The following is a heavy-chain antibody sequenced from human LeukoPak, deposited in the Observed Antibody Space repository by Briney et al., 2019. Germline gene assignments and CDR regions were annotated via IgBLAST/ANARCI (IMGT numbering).Heavy chain of an antibody. Sequence: SETLSLTCAVYGGSFSGYYWSWIHQPPGKGLEWIGEINHSGSTNYNPSLKSRVTISVDTSKNQFSLKLSSVTAADTAVYYCAREKGYCSSTSCYRPYYYYGMDAWGQGTTVTVSS. D-gene: IGHD2-2*02. CDR2: INHSGST. CDR3: AREKGYCSSTSCYRPYYYYGMDA. CDR1: GGSFSGYY. V-gene: IGHV4-34*01. J-gene: IGHJ6*02.